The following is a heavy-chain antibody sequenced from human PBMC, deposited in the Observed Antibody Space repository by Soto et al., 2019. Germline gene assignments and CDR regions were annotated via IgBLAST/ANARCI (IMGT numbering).Heavy chain of an antibody. CDR1: GFTFNSYW. Sequence: EVQLVESGGGLVQPGGSLRLSCAASGFTFNSYWMSWVRQTPGKGLEWVANIKQDGGEKHYVDPVKGRFTISRDNAKNSLHLQMNSLRVEDTGVYYCARDGPPYSRTSGWFGTWGQGTLVTVSS. D-gene: IGHD6-13*01. CDR2: IKQDGGEK. CDR3: ARDGPPYSRTSGWFGT. V-gene: IGHV3-7*01. J-gene: IGHJ5*02.